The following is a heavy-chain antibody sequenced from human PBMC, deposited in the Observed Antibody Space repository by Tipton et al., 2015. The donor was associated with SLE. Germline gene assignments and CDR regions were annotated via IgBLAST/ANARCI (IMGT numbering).Heavy chain of an antibody. CDR3: ARVRELEYAFNI. Sequence: SLRLPCAASGFTVSGNYMSWVRQAPGKGLEWVSVIYSGGSTYYADSVKGRFTISRDNSKNTLYLQMNSLRAEDAAVYYCARVRELEYAFNIWGQGAMVTVSS. CDR2: IYSGGST. J-gene: IGHJ3*02. CDR1: GFTVSGNY. V-gene: IGHV3-53*05. D-gene: IGHD1-26*01.